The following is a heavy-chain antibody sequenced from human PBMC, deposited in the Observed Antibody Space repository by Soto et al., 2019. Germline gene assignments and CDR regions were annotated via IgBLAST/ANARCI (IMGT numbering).Heavy chain of an antibody. CDR3: ARDKRLRYCTNGVCYKYNWFDP. CDR1: GGSISSYY. J-gene: IGHJ5*02. D-gene: IGHD2-8*01. Sequence: PSETLSLTCTVSGGSISSYYLSWIRQPPGKGLEWIGYIYYSGSTNYNPSLKSRVTISVDTSKNQFSLKLSSVTAADTAVYYCARDKRLRYCTNGVCYKYNWFDPWGQGTLVTVSS. CDR2: IYYSGST. V-gene: IGHV4-59*01.